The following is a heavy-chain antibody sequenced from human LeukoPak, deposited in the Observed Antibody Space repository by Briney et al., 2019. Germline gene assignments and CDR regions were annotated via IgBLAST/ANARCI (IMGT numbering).Heavy chain of an antibody. J-gene: IGHJ3*02. V-gene: IGHV4-30-2*01. CDR1: GGSISSGGYS. Sequence: PSETLSLTCAVSGGSISSGGYSWSWVRQPPGKGREWIVYIYHSGSTYYNPALKSRVTISVDRSKNQSSLKLSSVTAADTAVYYCARAIPSDAFDIWGQGTMVTVSS. CDR3: ARAIPSDAFDI. D-gene: IGHD2-2*02. CDR2: IYHSGST.